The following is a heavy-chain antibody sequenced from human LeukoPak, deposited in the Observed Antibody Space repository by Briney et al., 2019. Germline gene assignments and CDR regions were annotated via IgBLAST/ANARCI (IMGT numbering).Heavy chain of an antibody. CDR3: SRESGPYCPFGH. Sequence: SETLSLTCGVSGGSITTTNFWSWVRQPPGGGLEWIGEISLRGRTQYNPSLKSRDNISIDESKNHLYLSLDSVTAADTAVYYCSRESGPYCPFGHWGQGTLVAVTS. V-gene: IGHV4-4*02. CDR2: ISLRGRT. CDR1: GGSITTTNF. D-gene: IGHD1-26*01. J-gene: IGHJ5*02.